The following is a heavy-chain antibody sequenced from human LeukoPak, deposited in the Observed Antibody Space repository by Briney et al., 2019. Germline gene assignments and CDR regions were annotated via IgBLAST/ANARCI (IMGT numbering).Heavy chain of an antibody. CDR1: GGSISSYY. CDR3: ARDGSDVVVPAARYGMDV. V-gene: IGHV4-4*07. D-gene: IGHD2-2*01. J-gene: IGHJ6*02. CDR2: IYTSGST. Sequence: KPSETLSLTCTVSGGSISSYYWSWIRQPAGKGLEWIGRIYTSGSTNYNPSLKSRVTMSVDTSKNQFSLKLSSVTAADTAVYYCARDGSDVVVPAARYGMDVWGQGTTVTVSS.